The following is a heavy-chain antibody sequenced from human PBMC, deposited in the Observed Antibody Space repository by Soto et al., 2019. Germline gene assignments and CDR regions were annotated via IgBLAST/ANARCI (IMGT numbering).Heavy chain of an antibody. D-gene: IGHD3-10*01. CDR1: GGSISSGDYY. CDR2: IYYSGST. V-gene: IGHV4-30-4*01. Sequence: QVQLQESGPGLVKPSQTLSLTCTVSGGSISSGDYYWSWIRQPPGKGLEWIGYIYYSGSTYYNPSLKRRVTISVDTSKNQFSRKLSSVTAADTAVYYCARGSYGWLPYYYYGMDVWGQGTTVTVSS. CDR3: ARGSYGWLPYYYYGMDV. J-gene: IGHJ6*02.